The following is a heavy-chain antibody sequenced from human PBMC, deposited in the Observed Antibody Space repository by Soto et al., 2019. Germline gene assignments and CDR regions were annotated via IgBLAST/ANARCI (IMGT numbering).Heavy chain of an antibody. D-gene: IGHD5-18*01. CDR1: GFTFSSYA. V-gene: IGHV3-23*01. J-gene: IGHJ4*02. CDR3: AKDRYRIQLWLKRFDY. CDR2: ISGSGGST. Sequence: GGSLRLSCAASGFTFSSYAMSWVRQAPGKGLEWVSAISGSGGSTYYADSVKGRFTISRDNSKNTLYLQMNSLRAEDTAVYYCAKDRYRIQLWLKRFDYWGQGTLVTVSS.